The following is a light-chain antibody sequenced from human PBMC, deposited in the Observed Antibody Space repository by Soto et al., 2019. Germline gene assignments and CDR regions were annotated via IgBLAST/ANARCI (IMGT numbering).Light chain of an antibody. Sequence: QSALTQPASVSGSPGQSITISCTGTSSDVGGYNYVSWYQQHPGIAPKLMISEVSNRPSGVSNLFSGSKSGNTASLTISGLQAEDEAEYYCSSYTSSSTLVFGGGTKVTVL. V-gene: IGLV2-14*01. J-gene: IGLJ2*01. CDR3: SSYTSSSTLV. CDR1: SSDVGGYNY. CDR2: EVS.